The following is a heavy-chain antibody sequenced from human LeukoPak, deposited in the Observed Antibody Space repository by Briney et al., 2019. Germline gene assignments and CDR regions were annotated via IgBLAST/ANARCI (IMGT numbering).Heavy chain of an antibody. D-gene: IGHD2-2*02. J-gene: IGHJ4*02. CDR2: IRYDGSNK. CDR1: GFTFSSYG. V-gene: IGHV3-30*02. CDR3: AETLGYCSSTSCYNLDY. Sequence: GGSLRLSCAASGFTFSSYGMHWVRQAPGRGLEWVAFIRYDGSNKYYAGSVKGRFTISRDNSKNTLYLQMNSLRAEDTAVYYCAETLGYCSSTSCYNLDYWGQGTLVTVSS.